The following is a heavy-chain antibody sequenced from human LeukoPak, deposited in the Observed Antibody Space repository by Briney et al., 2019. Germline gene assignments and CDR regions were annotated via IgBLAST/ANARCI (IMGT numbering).Heavy chain of an antibody. V-gene: IGHV1-18*01. CDR2: TSAYNGNT. CDR1: GYTFTNYG. D-gene: IGHD4-17*01. CDR3: ARDYLEYGDYGHGT. Sequence: ASVKVSCKASGYTFTNYGISWVRQAPGQGLEWMGWTSAYNGNTNYAQKLQGRVTMTTDTSTSTAYMELRSLRSDDTAVYYCARDYLEYGDYGHGTWGQGTLVTVSS. J-gene: IGHJ5*02.